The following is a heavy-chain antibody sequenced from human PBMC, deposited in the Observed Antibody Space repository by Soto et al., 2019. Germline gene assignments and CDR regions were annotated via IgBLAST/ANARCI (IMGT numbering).Heavy chain of an antibody. CDR2: INPSGGST. Sequence: ASVKVSCKASGYTFTSYYMHWVRQAPGQGLEWMGIINPSGGSTSYAQKFQGRVTMTRDTSTSTVYMELSSLRSEDTAVYYCARDPLMITFGGLGAFEIWGQGTMVTVSS. CDR3: ARDPLMITFGGLGAFEI. CDR1: GYTFTSYY. V-gene: IGHV1-46*01. J-gene: IGHJ3*02. D-gene: IGHD3-16*01.